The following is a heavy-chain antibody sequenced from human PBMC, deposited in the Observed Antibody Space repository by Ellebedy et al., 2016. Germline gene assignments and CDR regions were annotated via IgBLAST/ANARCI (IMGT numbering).Heavy chain of an antibody. J-gene: IGHJ3*01. D-gene: IGHD1-26*01. CDR1: GVSVTTTASF. CDR2: IYSSGTT. Sequence: GSLRLSCSVSGVSVTTTASFWGWIRQSPGRGLEWVGTIYSSGTTYYSPSLTSRVTMSLDTSKNHLSLKLTSVTAADTALYYCARAPSGRYPAFDLWGQGAMVKVSS. CDR3: ARAPSGRYPAFDL. V-gene: IGHV4-39*07.